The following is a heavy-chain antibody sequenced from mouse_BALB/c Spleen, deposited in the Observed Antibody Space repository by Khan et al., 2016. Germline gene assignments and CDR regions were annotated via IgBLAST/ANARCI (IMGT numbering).Heavy chain of an antibody. Sequence: EVELVESGGGLVQPGGSLKLSCAAAGFTFSDYTMSWVRQTPEKRLEWVAYMSNGGGSAYYPDTFQGRFTISRDDAKNTLYLHMSSLMSEDTAISSCSRHGGTEFAYWGEATLVTVS. V-gene: IGHV5-12-2*01. D-gene: IGHD3-3*01. CDR3: SRHGGTEFAY. CDR1: GFTFSDYT. J-gene: IGHJ3*01. CDR2: MSNGGGSA.